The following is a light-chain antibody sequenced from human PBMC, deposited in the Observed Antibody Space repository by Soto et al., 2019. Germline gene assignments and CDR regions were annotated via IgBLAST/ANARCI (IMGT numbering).Light chain of an antibody. CDR1: SSDVGGDNY. CDR2: DVS. V-gene: IGLV2-14*03. Sequence: QSALTQPASVSGAPGQSSTISCTGTSSDVGGDNYVSWYQHHPGKAPNLMMYDVSNRSSCVANRFSSSKSGNTAFLTSSGLQAEDEADDYCSSYTSSSTRVVGGGTKLTVL. CDR3: SSYTSSSTRV. J-gene: IGLJ2*01.